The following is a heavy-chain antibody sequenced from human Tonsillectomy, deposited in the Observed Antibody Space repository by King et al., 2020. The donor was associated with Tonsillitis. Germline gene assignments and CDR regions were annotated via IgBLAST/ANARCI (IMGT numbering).Heavy chain of an antibody. CDR2: ILPIFGST. J-gene: IGHJ4*02. V-gene: IGHV1-69*01. CDR3: ARDPDDYGHDY. CDR1: GGTFRRDA. D-gene: IGHD4/OR15-4a*01. Sequence: HVQLVESGAEVKKPGSSVKVSCKASGGTFRRDAISWVRQAPGQGLEWMGGILPIFGSTYYAQRFQGRVSITADESTTTTYMELSSLRSEDTAVYYCARDPDDYGHDYWGQGTLVTVSS.